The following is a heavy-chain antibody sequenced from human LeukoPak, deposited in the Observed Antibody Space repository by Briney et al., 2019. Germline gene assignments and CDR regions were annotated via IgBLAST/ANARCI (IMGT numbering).Heavy chain of an antibody. V-gene: IGHV3-30*02. Sequence: GGSLRLSCAASGFTFSSYGMHWVRQAPGKGLEWVAFIRYDGSNKYYADSVKGRFTISRDNSKNTLYLQMNNLRAEDTAVYYCAKRGDIVVVPAAIAYFQHWGQGTLVTVSS. CDR3: AKRGDIVVVPAAIAYFQH. CDR1: GFTFSSYG. CDR2: IRYDGSNK. J-gene: IGHJ1*01. D-gene: IGHD2-2*01.